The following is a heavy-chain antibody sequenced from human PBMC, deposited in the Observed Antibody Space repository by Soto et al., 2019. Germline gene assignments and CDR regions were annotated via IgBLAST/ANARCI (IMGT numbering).Heavy chain of an antibody. J-gene: IGHJ4*02. Sequence: SETLSLTCTVSGGSISGNSWSWIRQPPGKGLEWIGYVSSSGSTKYNPSLKSRVTISVDTSKNQFSLKLTSVTAADTAVYYCASVWRQQLPFFDFWGQGTLVTAPQ. V-gene: IGHV4-59*01. D-gene: IGHD6-13*01. CDR2: VSSSGST. CDR1: GGSISGNS. CDR3: ASVWRQQLPFFDF.